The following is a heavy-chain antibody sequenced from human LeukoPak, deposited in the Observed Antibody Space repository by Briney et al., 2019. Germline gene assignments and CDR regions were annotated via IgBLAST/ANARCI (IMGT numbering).Heavy chain of an antibody. J-gene: IGHJ4*02. CDR2: ISSSSSYI. Sequence: GGSLRLSCAASVFPFSSYSMNWVRQAPGKGLEWVSSISSSSSYIYYADSVKGRFTISRDNAKNSLYLQMNSLRAEDTAVYYCASSPNYYDSSGYYGYFDYWGQGTLVTVSS. V-gene: IGHV3-21*01. CDR1: VFPFSSYS. CDR3: ASSPNYYDSSGYYGYFDY. D-gene: IGHD3-22*01.